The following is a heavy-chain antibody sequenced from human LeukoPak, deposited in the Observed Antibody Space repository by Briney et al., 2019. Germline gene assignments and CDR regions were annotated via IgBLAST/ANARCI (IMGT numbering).Heavy chain of an antibody. CDR2: VNPNSGNT. CDR1: GYTFTSYD. Sequence: ASVKVSCKASGYTFTSYDINWVRQATGQGLEWMGWVNPNSGNTGYAQKFQGRVTMTRNTSISTAYMELSSLRSEDTAVYYCARWQTDYDFWSGYYYYYYGMDVWGQGTTVTVSS. D-gene: IGHD3-3*01. J-gene: IGHJ6*02. V-gene: IGHV1-8*01. CDR3: ARWQTDYDFWSGYYYYYYGMDV.